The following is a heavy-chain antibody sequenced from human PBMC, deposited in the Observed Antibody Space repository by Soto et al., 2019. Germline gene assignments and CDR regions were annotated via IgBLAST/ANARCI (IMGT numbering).Heavy chain of an antibody. J-gene: IGHJ6*02. Sequence: EVQLVESGGGLVKPGGSLRLSCAASGFTFSNAWMSWVRQAPGKGLEWVGRIKSKTDGGTTDYAAPVKGRFTISRDESKNTLYLPMNSLKTEDTAVYYCTTGVTSRGMDVWGQGTTVTVSS. CDR3: TTGVTSRGMDV. CDR2: IKSKTDGGTT. D-gene: IGHD2-21*02. V-gene: IGHV3-15*01. CDR1: GFTFSNAW.